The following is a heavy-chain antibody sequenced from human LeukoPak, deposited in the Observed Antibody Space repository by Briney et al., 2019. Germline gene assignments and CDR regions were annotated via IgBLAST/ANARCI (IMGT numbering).Heavy chain of an antibody. V-gene: IGHV3-7*01. Sequence: GGSLRLSCPASGFTFSTYWMSWVRQAPGKGLEWVANIKQDGSEQYYVDSVKGRFTISRDNAKNSLYLQMNSLRAEDTAVYYCAKSRTTVTYYFDYWGQGTLVTVSS. CDR1: GFTFSTYW. J-gene: IGHJ4*02. CDR3: AKSRTTVTYYFDY. CDR2: IKQDGSEQ. D-gene: IGHD4-17*01.